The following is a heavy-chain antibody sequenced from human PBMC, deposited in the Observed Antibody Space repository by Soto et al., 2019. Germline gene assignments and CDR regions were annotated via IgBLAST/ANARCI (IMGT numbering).Heavy chain of an antibody. CDR2: IYSGGST. CDR1: GFTVSSNY. CDR3: ARQFGESHGAFDI. Sequence: PGGSLRLSCAASGFTVSSNYMSWVRQAPGKGLEWVSVIYSGGSTYYADSVKGRFTISRHNSKNTLYLQMNSLRAEDTAVYYCARQFGESHGAFDIWGQGTMVTVSS. D-gene: IGHD3-10*01. J-gene: IGHJ3*02. V-gene: IGHV3-53*04.